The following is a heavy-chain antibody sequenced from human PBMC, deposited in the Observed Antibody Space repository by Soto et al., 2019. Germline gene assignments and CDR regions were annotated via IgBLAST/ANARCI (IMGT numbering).Heavy chain of an antibody. V-gene: IGHV3-33*01. D-gene: IGHD3-22*01. CDR1: GFTFSSYG. CDR3: ARYNSSGYAFDY. J-gene: IGHJ4*02. CDR2: IWYDGSNK. Sequence: QVQLVESGGGVVQPGRSPRLSCAASGFTFSSYGMHWVRQAPGKGLEWVAVIWYDGSNKYYADSVKGRFTISRDNSKNTLYLQMNSLRAEDTAVYYCARYNSSGYAFDYWGQGTLVTVSS.